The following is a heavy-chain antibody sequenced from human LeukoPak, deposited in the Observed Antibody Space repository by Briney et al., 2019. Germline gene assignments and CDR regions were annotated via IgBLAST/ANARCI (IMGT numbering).Heavy chain of an antibody. Sequence: GGXLXLSXXASGFTFSSYSMNWVRQAPGKGLEWVSSISSSSSDIYYADSVKGRFTISRDNPKNSLYLQMNSLRAEDTAVYYCARDLTIPIGDWGQGTLVTVSS. V-gene: IGHV3-21*01. CDR1: GFTFSSYS. CDR3: ARDLTIPIGD. J-gene: IGHJ4*02. D-gene: IGHD3-16*01. CDR2: ISSSSSDI.